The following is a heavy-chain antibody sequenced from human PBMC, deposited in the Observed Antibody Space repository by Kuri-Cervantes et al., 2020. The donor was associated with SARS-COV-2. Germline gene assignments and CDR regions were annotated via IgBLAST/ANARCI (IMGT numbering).Heavy chain of an antibody. CDR2: IYYSGST. CDR1: GGSISSYY. Sequence: SETLSLTCTVSGGSISSYYWSWIRQPPGKGLEWIGYIYYSGSTNYNPSLKSRVTISVDTSKNQFSLKLSSVTAADTAVYYCARGAMGRSYSDQLDYWGQGTLVTFSS. D-gene: IGHD1-26*01. J-gene: IGHJ4*02. CDR3: ARGAMGRSYSDQLDY. V-gene: IGHV4-59*08.